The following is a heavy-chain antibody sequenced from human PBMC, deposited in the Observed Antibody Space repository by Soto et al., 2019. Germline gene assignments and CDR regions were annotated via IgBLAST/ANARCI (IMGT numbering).Heavy chain of an antibody. Sequence: QVQLQQWGAGLLKPSETLSLTCAVYGGSFSGYYWSWIRQPPGKGLEWIGEINHSGSTNYNPSLKIRVTISVDTSKNQLSLKLSSVTAADTAVYYCASELGYCSSTSCYAGFGMDVWGQGTTVTVSS. D-gene: IGHD2-2*01. CDR2: INHSGST. CDR3: ASELGYCSSTSCYAGFGMDV. CDR1: GGSFSGYY. V-gene: IGHV4-34*01. J-gene: IGHJ6*02.